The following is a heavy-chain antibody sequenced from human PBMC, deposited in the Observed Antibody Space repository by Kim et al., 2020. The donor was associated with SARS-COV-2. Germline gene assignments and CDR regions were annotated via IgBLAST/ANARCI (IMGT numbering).Heavy chain of an antibody. J-gene: IGHJ4*02. Sequence: YNPSHKSRVTISIDRSKNQFPLKLSSVTAAETAVYYCVTRAENFYVEIDCWDQGTLVTVSS. CDR3: VTRAENFYVEIDC. D-gene: IGHD3-16*01. V-gene: IGHV4-39*01.